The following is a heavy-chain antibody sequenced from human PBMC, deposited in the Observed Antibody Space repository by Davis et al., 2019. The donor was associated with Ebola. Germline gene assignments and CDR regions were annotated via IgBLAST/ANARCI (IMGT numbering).Heavy chain of an antibody. Sequence: MPSETLSLTCTVSGGSISSYYWSWIRQPPGKGLEWIGYIYYTGSTTYIPSLKSRVTISIDVSKTQFSLKLNSVTSADTAVYYCARDSFLRGGYTFDLWGQGTMVTVSS. CDR3: ARDSFLRGGYTFDL. V-gene: IGHV4-59*01. J-gene: IGHJ3*01. CDR2: IYYTGST. CDR1: GGSISSYY. D-gene: IGHD3-10*01.